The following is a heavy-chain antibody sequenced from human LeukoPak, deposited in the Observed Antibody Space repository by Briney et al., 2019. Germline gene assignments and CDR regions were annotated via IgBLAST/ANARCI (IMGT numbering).Heavy chain of an antibody. J-gene: IGHJ4*02. CDR1: GFAFSSDT. V-gene: IGHV3-48*01. CDR2: ISSSSTTI. Sequence: GGSLRLSCAASGFAFSSDTMNRVRQAPGKGLEWISYISSSSTTIYYADSVKGRFTISRDDAKNSLYLQMNSLRAEDTAVYYCAREFGSWGQGTLVTVSS. CDR3: AREFGS.